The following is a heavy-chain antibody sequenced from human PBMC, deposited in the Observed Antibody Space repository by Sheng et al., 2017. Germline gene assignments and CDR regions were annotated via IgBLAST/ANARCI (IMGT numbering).Heavy chain of an antibody. V-gene: IGHV4-38-2*02. CDR2: IYHSGST. J-gene: IGHJ5*02. Sequence: QVQLQESGPGLVKPSETLSLTCAVSGYSISSGYYWGWIRQPPGKGLEWIGSIYHSGSTYYNPSLKSLVTISVDTSKNQFSLKLSSVTAADTAVYYCARDGYKWYYYDSSGYLANWFDPWGQGPWSPSP. D-gene: IGHD3-22*01. CDR1: GYSISSGYY. CDR3: ARDGYKWYYYDSSGYLANWFDP.